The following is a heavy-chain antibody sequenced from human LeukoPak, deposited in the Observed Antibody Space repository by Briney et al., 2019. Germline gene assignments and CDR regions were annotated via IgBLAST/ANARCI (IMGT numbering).Heavy chain of an antibody. CDR1: GYTFTSYD. Sequence: ASVKVSCKASGYTFTSYDINWVRQATGQGLEWMGWMNPNSGNTGYAQKFQGRVTMTRNTSISTAYMELSSLRSEDTAVYYCARTSYDFWSGYTNWFDPWGQGTWSPSPQ. V-gene: IGHV1-8*01. CDR2: MNPNSGNT. D-gene: IGHD3-3*01. J-gene: IGHJ5*02. CDR3: ARTSYDFWSGYTNWFDP.